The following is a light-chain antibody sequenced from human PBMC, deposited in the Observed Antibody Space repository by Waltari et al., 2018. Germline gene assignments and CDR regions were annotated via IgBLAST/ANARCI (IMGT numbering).Light chain of an antibody. J-gene: IGKJ5*01. V-gene: IGKV1-13*02. Sequence: AIHLTQSPSSLSASVGDRITITCRASPGISSALAWYQQKPGESPKFLIYDASSLQSGVPSRFSASASGTDFTLTITSLQPEDFATYYCQQLHSYPITFGQGTRLEIK. CDR3: QQLHSYPIT. CDR2: DAS. CDR1: PGISSA.